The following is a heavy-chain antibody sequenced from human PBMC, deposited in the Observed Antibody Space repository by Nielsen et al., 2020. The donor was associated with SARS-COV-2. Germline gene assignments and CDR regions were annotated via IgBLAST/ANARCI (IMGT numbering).Heavy chain of an antibody. CDR2: IKQDGSEK. Sequence: GESLKISCAASGFTFSSYWMSWVRQAPGKGLEWVANIKQDGSEKYYVDSVKGRFTISRDNAKNSLYLQMNSLSAEDTAVYYCASSVSGYSGYDSPINYYYYYMDVWGKGTTVTVSS. D-gene: IGHD5-12*01. J-gene: IGHJ6*03. CDR3: ASSVSGYSGYDSPINYYYYYMDV. CDR1: GFTFSSYW. V-gene: IGHV3-7*03.